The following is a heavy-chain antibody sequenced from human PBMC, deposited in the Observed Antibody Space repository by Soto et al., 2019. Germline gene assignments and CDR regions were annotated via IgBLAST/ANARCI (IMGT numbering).Heavy chain of an antibody. D-gene: IGHD2-2*01. CDR1: GGTFGSYA. CDR3: ATALGCRSTSCTLDY. CDR2: IIPVSGAA. V-gene: IGHV1-69*01. Sequence: QVQLVQSGAEVKKPGSSLKVSCKASGGTFGSYAFSWVRQAPGQGLEWMGGIIPVSGAAHYAQKLQGRVTITADESTSTAYMELSSLSSQDTAVYYCATALGCRSTSCTLDYWGQGTRVIVSS. J-gene: IGHJ4*02.